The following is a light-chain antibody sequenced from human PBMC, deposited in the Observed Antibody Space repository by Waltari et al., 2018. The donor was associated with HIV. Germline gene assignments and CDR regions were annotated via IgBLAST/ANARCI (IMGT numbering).Light chain of an antibody. Sequence: QSALTQPPSASGSPGQSVTISCTGTNSDIGGYNSVSWYQQHPGKAPKLVISEVTKRPSGVPGRFSGSKSGTTASLTVSGLQAEDEADYYCSSYANKNGFYVVFGGGTRLTVL. J-gene: IGLJ2*01. V-gene: IGLV2-8*01. CDR1: NSDIGGYNS. CDR3: SSYANKNGFYVV. CDR2: EVT.